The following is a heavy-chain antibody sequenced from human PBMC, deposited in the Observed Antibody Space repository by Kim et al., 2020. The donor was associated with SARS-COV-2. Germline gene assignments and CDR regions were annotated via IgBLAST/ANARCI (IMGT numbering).Heavy chain of an antibody. Sequence: SETLSLTCTVSGGSISSYYWSWIRQPPGKGLEWIGYIYYSGSTNYNPSLKSRVTISVDTSKNQFSLKLSSVTAADTAVYYCARHPAQPDDWLQPGDYWYFDLWGRGTLVTVSS. CDR1: GGSISSYY. D-gene: IGHD3-9*01. J-gene: IGHJ2*01. CDR3: ARHPAQPDDWLQPGDYWYFDL. V-gene: IGHV4-59*08. CDR2: IYYSGST.